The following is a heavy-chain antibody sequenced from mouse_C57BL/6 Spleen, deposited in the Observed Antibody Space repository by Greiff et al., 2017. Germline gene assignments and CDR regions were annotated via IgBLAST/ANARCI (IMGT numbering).Heavy chain of an antibody. V-gene: IGHV1-69*01. CDR2: IDPSDSYT. J-gene: IGHJ2*01. CDR1: GYTFTSYW. Sequence: QVHVKQPGAELVMPGASVKLSCKASGYTFTSYWMHWVKQRPGQGLEWIGEIDPSDSYTNYNQKFKGKSTLTVDKSSSTAYMQLSSLTSEDSAVYYCARWGGNYYFDYWGQGTTLTVSS. D-gene: IGHD2-1*01. CDR3: ARWGGNYYFDY.